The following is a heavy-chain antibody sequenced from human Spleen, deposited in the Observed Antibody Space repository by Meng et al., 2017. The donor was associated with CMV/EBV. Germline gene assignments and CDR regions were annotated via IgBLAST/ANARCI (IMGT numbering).Heavy chain of an antibody. J-gene: IGHJ5*02. CDR2: ISYDGSNK. D-gene: IGHD3-3*01. Sequence: GGSLRLSCAASGFTFSNAWMNWVRQAPGKGLEWVAVISYDGSNKYYADSVKGRFTISRDNSKNTLYLQMNSLRAEDTAVYYCARDPEYHITIFGVVTPGWFDPWGQGTLVTVSS. V-gene: IGHV3-30*03. CDR1: GFTFSNAW. CDR3: ARDPEYHITIFGVVTPGWFDP.